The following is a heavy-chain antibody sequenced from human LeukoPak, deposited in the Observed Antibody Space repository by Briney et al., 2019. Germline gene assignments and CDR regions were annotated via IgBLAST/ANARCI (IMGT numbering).Heavy chain of an antibody. CDR1: GFTFSSYA. V-gene: IGHV3-23*01. CDR3: AKDLDYYDSSGQFDY. D-gene: IGHD3-22*01. Sequence: GGSLRLSCAASGFTFSSYAMSWVRQAPGKGLEWVSAISGSGGSTYYADSVKGRFTISRDNAKNSLYLQMNSLRAEDTAVYYCAKDLDYYDSSGQFDYWGQGTLVTVSP. J-gene: IGHJ4*02. CDR2: ISGSGGST.